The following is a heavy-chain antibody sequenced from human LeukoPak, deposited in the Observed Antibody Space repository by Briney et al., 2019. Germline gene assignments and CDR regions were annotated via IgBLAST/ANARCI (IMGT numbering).Heavy chain of an antibody. CDR3: ARAPSEIGGYYPEYFRH. CDR1: GFTLSSYW. D-gene: IGHD3-22*01. J-gene: IGHJ1*01. V-gene: IGHV3-74*01. CDR2: IKSDGKT. Sequence: GGSLRLSCAASGFTLSSYWMHWVRQAPGKGLVWVSRIKSDGKTNYADSVKARFTISRDNAKNTVSLQMNSLRAEDTGVYYCARAPSEIGGYYPEYFRHWGQGTLDTVSS.